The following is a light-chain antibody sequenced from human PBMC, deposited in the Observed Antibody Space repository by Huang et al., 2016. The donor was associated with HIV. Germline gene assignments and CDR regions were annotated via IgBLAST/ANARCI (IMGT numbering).Light chain of an antibody. Sequence: EIVLTQSPATLSLSPGERATLSCRACQSISSYLAWYQQKPGQAPRRLIYDASHRATGVPARFSGSGSGTDFTLTISSLEPEDFAVYYCQQRSNWPPEGTFGQGTKVEIK. J-gene: IGKJ1*01. CDR3: QQRSNWPPEGT. CDR2: DAS. V-gene: IGKV3-11*01. CDR1: QSISSY.